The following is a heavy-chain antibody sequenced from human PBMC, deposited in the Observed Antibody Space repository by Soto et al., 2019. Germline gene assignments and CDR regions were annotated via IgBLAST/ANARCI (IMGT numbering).Heavy chain of an antibody. J-gene: IGHJ4*02. CDR2: IYYSGST. D-gene: IGHD5-18*01. V-gene: IGHV4-61*01. CDR3: ARISGYSYGLPPYFDY. Sequence: QVQLQESGPGLVKPSETLSLTCTVSGGSVSSGSYYWSWIRQPPGKGLEWIGYIYYSGSTNYNPSLKSRVTLSVDPSKNQFSLKLSSVTAADTAVYYCARISGYSYGLPPYFDYWGQGTLVTVSS. CDR1: GGSVSSGSYY.